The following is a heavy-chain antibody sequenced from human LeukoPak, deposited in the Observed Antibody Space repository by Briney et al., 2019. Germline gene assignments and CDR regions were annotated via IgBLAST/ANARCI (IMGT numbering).Heavy chain of an antibody. V-gene: IGHV1-69*13. D-gene: IGHD6-19*01. CDR1: GGTFSSYA. CDR3: ARAPGYSSGWLHFQH. CDR2: IIPIFGTA. J-gene: IGHJ1*01. Sequence: SVKVSCKASGGTFSSYAISWVRQAPGQGLEWMGGIIPIFGTANYAQKFQGRVTITADESTSTAYMELSSLRSEDTAVYYCARAPGYSSGWLHFQHWGQGTLVTVSS.